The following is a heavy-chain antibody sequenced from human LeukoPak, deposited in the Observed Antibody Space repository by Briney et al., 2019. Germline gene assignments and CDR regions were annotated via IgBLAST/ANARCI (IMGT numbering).Heavy chain of an antibody. CDR2: IYYSGSA. CDR3: ASGYGSGAYYFDY. Sequence: SETLSLTCTVSGDSISDYYWTWIRQPPGKGLERIGYIYYSGSAYYNPSLKSRVTISVDTSKNQFSLKLSSVAAADTAVYYCASGYGSGAYYFDYWGQGTLVTVSS. D-gene: IGHD3-10*01. V-gene: IGHV4-59*08. CDR1: GDSISDYY. J-gene: IGHJ4*02.